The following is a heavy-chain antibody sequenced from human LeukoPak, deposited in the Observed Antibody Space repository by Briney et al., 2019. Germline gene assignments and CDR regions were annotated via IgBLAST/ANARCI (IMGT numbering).Heavy chain of an antibody. D-gene: IGHD2-15*01. CDR3: ARLGVVVIPATGFDP. Sequence: GESLKISCKGSGYSFTSYWIGWVRQMPGKGLEWMGIIYPGDSDTKYSPSFQGQVTMSADKSINTAYLQWSSLKASDTAIYYCARLGVVVIPATGFDPWGQGTLVTVSS. J-gene: IGHJ5*02. CDR1: GYSFTSYW. V-gene: IGHV5-51*01. CDR2: IYPGDSDT.